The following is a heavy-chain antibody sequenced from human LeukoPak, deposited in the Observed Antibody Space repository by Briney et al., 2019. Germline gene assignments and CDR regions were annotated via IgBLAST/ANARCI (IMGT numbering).Heavy chain of an antibody. D-gene: IGHD1-7*01. CDR3: AREKELGGMDV. CDR1: GGSISSYY. Sequence: SETLSLTCTVSGGSISSYYWSWIPQPPGKGLEWIGYIYYSGSTNYNPSLKSRVTISVDTSKNQFSLKLSSVTAADTAVYYCAREKELGGMDVWGKGTTVTVSS. J-gene: IGHJ6*04. V-gene: IGHV4-59*01. CDR2: IYYSGST.